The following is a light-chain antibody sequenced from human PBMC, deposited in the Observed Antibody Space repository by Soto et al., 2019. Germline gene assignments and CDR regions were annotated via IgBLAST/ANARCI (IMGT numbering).Light chain of an antibody. V-gene: IGKV3-15*01. J-gene: IGKJ1*01. CDR2: AAS. Sequence: EIVMTQSPATLSVSPGERATLSCRASQSVSGDLAWYQQKPGQTPSLLIYAASTRATGIPARFSGSGSGTEFTLTISRLQSDDFAVYYCQQYRSWPRTFGQGTKVEI. CDR1: QSVSGD. CDR3: QQYRSWPRT.